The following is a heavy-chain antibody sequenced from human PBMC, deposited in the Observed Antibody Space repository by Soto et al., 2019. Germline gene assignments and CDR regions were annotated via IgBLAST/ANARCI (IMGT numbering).Heavy chain of an antibody. CDR3: ARARYYGSGSYYNRRWFHP. V-gene: IGHV4-34*01. D-gene: IGHD3-10*01. CDR1: GGSFSGYY. J-gene: IGHJ5*02. CDR2: INHSGST. Sequence: PSETLSLTCAVYGGSFSGYYWSWIRQPPGKGLEWIGEINHSGSTNYNPSLKSRVTISVDTSKNQFSLKLSSVTAADTAVYYCARARYYGSGSYYNRRWFHPWGQGTLVTVSS.